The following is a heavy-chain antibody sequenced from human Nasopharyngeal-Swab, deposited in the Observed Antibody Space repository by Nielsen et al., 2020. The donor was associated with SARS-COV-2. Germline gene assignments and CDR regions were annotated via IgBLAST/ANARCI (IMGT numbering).Heavy chain of an antibody. V-gene: IGHV3-30-3*01. CDR2: ISYDGSLK. Sequence: GESLKISCAASGFTFSNYALHWVRQAPGKGLEWVAVISYDGSLKYYANSVKGRFSISRDNSRNTLYLPMNSLRTDDTGVFYCATEGGSTDFNYWGRGTLVTVSS. J-gene: IGHJ4*02. CDR3: ATEGGSTDFNY. CDR1: GFTFSNYA. D-gene: IGHD3-16*01.